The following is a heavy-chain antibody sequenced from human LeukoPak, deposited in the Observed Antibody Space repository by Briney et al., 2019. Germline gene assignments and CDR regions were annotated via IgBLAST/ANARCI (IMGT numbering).Heavy chain of an antibody. V-gene: IGHV4-61*01. D-gene: IGHD5-12*01. CDR3: ARNRYGGYGDY. CDR1: GGSVSSATYF. CDR2: IYYSGST. Sequence: PETLSLTCTVSGGSVSSATYFWSWIRQPPGKTLEWIGYIYYSGSTNYNPSLKSRVTISVDTSKNQFSLRLTSVTAADTAVYYCARNRYGGYGDYWGQGTLVTVSS. J-gene: IGHJ4*02.